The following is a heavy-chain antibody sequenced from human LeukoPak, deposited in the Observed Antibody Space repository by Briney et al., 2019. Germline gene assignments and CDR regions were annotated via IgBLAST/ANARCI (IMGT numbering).Heavy chain of an antibody. CDR1: GYTFTGYY. J-gene: IGHJ4*02. CDR2: INPNSGGT. V-gene: IGHV1-2*02. Sequence: GASVKLSCKASGYTFTGYYMHWVRQAPGQGLEWMGWINPNSGGTNYAQKLQGRVTMTRDTSISTAYMELSRLRSDDTAVYYCATSGLWFGEFDPYFDYWGQGTLVTVSS. D-gene: IGHD3-10*01. CDR3: ATSGLWFGEFDPYFDY.